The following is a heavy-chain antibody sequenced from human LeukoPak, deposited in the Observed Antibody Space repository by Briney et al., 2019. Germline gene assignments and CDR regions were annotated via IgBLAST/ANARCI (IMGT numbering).Heavy chain of an antibody. CDR2: INSNSGAR. CDR3: ARGRGGATTGFDH. V-gene: IGHV1-2*02. Sequence: ASVKVSCKASGYTFSGYYMHWVRQAPGQGLEWMGLINSNSGARNYAPKFQGRVTFSRDNSISTAYMELSSLRSDDTAIYYCARGRGGATTGFDHWGQGTLVTVS. J-gene: IGHJ4*02. CDR1: GYTFSGYY. D-gene: IGHD1-26*01.